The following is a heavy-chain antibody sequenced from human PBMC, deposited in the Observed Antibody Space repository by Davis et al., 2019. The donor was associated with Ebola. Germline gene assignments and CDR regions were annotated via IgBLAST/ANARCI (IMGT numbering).Heavy chain of an antibody. D-gene: IGHD3-22*01. CDR2: ISAYNGNT. CDR1: GGTFSSYT. J-gene: IGHJ5*02. Sequence: ASVKVSCKASGGTFSSYTISWVRQAPGQGLEWMGWISAYNGNTNYAQKLQGRVTMTTDTSTSTAYMELRSLRSDDTAVYYCARTITMIVVGGWFDPWGQGTLVTVSS. V-gene: IGHV1-18*01. CDR3: ARTITMIVVGGWFDP.